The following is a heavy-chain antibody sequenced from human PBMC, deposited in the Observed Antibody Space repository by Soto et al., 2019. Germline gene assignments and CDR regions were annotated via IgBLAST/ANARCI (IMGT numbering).Heavy chain of an antibody. CDR1: GFTFSSYA. J-gene: IGHJ4*02. V-gene: IGHV3-23*01. CDR3: AKDESRAVASEFDY. D-gene: IGHD6-19*01. CDR2: ISGSGGST. Sequence: RLSCAASGFTFSSYAMSWVRQAPGKGLEWVSAISGSGGSTYYADSVKGRFTISRDNSKNTLYLQMNSLRAEDTAVYYCAKDESRAVASEFDYWGQGTLVTVS.